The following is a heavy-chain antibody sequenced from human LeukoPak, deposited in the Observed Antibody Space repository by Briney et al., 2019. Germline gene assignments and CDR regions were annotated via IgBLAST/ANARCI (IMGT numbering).Heavy chain of an antibody. D-gene: IGHD1-26*01. J-gene: IGHJ4*02. CDR3: ARGEWDLLFDY. CDR2: IFYSGST. Sequence: SETLSLTCNVSDGSISGYYWSWIRQPPGKGLEWIGYIFYSGSTNYNPSLKSRVTISVDTSKNQFSLKLSSVTAADTAVYYCARGEWDLLFDYWGQGTLVTVSS. CDR1: DGSISGYY. V-gene: IGHV4-59*01.